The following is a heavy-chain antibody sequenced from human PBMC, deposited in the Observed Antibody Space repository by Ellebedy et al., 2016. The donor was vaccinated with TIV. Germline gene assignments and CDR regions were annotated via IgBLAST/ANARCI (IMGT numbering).Heavy chain of an antibody. CDR1: GGPITNYY. Sequence: SETLSLTCTVSGGPITNYYWGWIRQPPGKGLEWIGSIYHSGSTYYNPSLKSRVTISVDTSKNPFSLKLNSVTAADTAVFYCARSPTVDTPMATASTFDYWGQGTLVTVSS. V-gene: IGHV4-39*01. J-gene: IGHJ4*02. CDR3: ARSPTVDTPMATASTFDY. D-gene: IGHD5-18*01. CDR2: IYHSGST.